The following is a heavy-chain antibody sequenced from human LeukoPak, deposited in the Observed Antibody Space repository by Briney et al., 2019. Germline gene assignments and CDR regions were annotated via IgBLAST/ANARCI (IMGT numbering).Heavy chain of an antibody. D-gene: IGHD5-18*01. V-gene: IGHV3-23*01. CDR1: GFTFSSYA. CDR2: ISGSGGST. Sequence: SGGSLRPSCAASGFTFSSYAMSWVRQAPGKGLEWVSAISGSGGSTYYADSVKGRFTISRDNSKNTLYLQMNSLRAEDTAVYYCAKDPELQLWIAAFFDYWGQGTLVTVSS. J-gene: IGHJ4*02. CDR3: AKDPELQLWIAAFFDY.